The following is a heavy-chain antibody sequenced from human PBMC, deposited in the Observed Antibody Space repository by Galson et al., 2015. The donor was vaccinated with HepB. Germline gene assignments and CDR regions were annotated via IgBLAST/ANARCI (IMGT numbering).Heavy chain of an antibody. CDR3: TTGPEKSWSGDFDY. CDR2: FRSKADGGTT. CDR1: GFTFTDAW. Sequence: SLRLSCAASGFTFTDAWMSWVRQAPGKGLDWVGRFRSKADGGTTDYAQPVKGRFTISRDDSKSMVYLQMNSLKIEDTAVYYCTTGPEKSWSGDFDYWGQGTLVTVSS. V-gene: IGHV3-15*01. J-gene: IGHJ4*02. D-gene: IGHD3-3*01.